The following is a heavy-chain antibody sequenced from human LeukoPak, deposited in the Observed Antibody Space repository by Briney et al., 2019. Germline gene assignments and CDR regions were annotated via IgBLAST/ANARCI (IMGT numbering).Heavy chain of an antibody. CDR2: MYYSGST. D-gene: IGHD1-26*01. CDR3: AKDLVSWEWGAFDI. CDR1: GGSVSSGRYS. J-gene: IGHJ3*02. Sequence: SETLSLTCTVSGGSVSSGRYSWSWIRQPPGKGLEWIGYMYYSGSTNYNPSLKSRVTISIDTSKNQFSLKLNSVAAADTAVYYCAKDLVSWEWGAFDIWGQGTMVTVSS. V-gene: IGHV4-61*01.